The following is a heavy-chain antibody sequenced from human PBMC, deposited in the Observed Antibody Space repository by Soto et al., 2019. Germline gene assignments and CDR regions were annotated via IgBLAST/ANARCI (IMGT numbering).Heavy chain of an antibody. CDR3: TRDRSFTTRYYFDY. D-gene: IGHD4-17*01. V-gene: IGHV3-49*03. CDR1: GFTFGDYA. Sequence: PGGSLRLSCTASGFTFGDYAMSWFRQAPGKGLEWVGFIRSKAYGGTTEYAASVKGRFTISRDDSKSIAYLQMNSLKTEDTAVYYCTRDRSFTTRYYFDYWGQGTLVTVSS. J-gene: IGHJ4*02. CDR2: IRSKAYGGTT.